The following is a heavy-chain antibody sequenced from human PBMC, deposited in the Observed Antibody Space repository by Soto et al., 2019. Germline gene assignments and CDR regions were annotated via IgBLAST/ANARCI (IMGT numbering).Heavy chain of an antibody. D-gene: IGHD2-8*01. V-gene: IGHV4-4*07. CDR1: GDSISSYY. J-gene: IGHJ5*02. CDR3: ARDKGYCTNGVCYTAGWFDP. CDR2: IYTSGST. Sequence: QVQLQESGPGLVKPSETLSLTCTVSGDSISSYYWSWIRQPAGKGLEWIGRIYTSGSTNYNPSLKSRVTMSVDTSKNQFSLKLSSVTAADTAVYYCARDKGYCTNGVCYTAGWFDPWGQGTLVTVSS.